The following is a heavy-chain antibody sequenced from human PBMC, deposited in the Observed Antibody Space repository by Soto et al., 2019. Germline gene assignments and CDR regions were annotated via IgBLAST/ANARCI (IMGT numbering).Heavy chain of an antibody. CDR3: ARDGTYYYGSGSYL. V-gene: IGHV3-64*01. D-gene: IGHD3-10*01. CDR1: GFTFSSYA. CDR2: ISSNGGST. J-gene: IGHJ4*02. Sequence: GGSLRLSCAASGFTFSSYAMHWVRQAPGKGLEYVSAISSNGGSTYYANSVKGRFTISRDNSKNTLYLQMGSLRAEDMAVYYCARDGTYYYGSGSYLWGQGTLVTVSS.